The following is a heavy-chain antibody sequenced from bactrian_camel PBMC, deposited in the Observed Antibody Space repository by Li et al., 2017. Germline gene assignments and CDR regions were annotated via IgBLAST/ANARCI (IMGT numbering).Heavy chain of an antibody. CDR3: AAEHPRSRPQSALTRLSPDGYGY. CDR1: GFTFSSYY. J-gene: IGHJ4*01. V-gene: IGHV3-2*01. Sequence: QVQLVESGGDLVQPGGSLRLSCAASGFTFSSYYMSWVRQAPGKGLEWVSSMHTGGGSAYYADSVKGRFTISKDNAKNTLYLQMNSLKPEDTAMYYCAAEHPRSRPQSALTRLSPDGYGYWGQGTQVTVS. CDR2: MHTGGGSA.